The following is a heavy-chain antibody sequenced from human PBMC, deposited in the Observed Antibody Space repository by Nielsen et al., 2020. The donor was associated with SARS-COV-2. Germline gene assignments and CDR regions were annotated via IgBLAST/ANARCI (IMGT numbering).Heavy chain of an antibody. J-gene: IGHJ4*02. D-gene: IGHD6-13*01. Sequence: ASVKVSCKASGYTFTGYYMHWVRQAPGQGLEWMGWISAYNGNTNYAQKLQGRVTMTTDTSTSTAYMELRSLRSDDTAVYYCARDNLAAFDYWGQGTLVTVSS. CDR1: GYTFTGYY. CDR3: ARDNLAAFDY. CDR2: ISAYNGNT. V-gene: IGHV1-18*04.